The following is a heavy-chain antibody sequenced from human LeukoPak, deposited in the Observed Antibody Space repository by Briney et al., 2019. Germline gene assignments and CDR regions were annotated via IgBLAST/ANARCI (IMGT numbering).Heavy chain of an antibody. V-gene: IGHV1-2*02. Sequence: ASVKVSCKVSGYTFTGYYMHWVRQAPGQGLEWMGWINPNSGGTNYAQKFQGRVTMTRDTSISTAYMELSRLRSDDTAVYYCARDRGRGQWLARGEFDPWGQGTLVTVSS. J-gene: IGHJ5*02. CDR2: INPNSGGT. CDR3: ARDRGRGQWLARGEFDP. D-gene: IGHD6-19*01. CDR1: GYTFTGYY.